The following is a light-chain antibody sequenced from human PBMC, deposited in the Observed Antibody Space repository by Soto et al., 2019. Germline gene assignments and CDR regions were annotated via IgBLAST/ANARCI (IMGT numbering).Light chain of an antibody. CDR3: QQRSNWRP. J-gene: IGKJ1*01. Sequence: EIVLTQSPATLSLSPGERATLSCRASQSVSSYLAWYQQKPGQAPRLLIYDASNRATGIPARFSGSGSGTDFTLTISSLEPEDFVVYYCQQRSNWRPFGQGTKVEIK. V-gene: IGKV3-11*01. CDR1: QSVSSY. CDR2: DAS.